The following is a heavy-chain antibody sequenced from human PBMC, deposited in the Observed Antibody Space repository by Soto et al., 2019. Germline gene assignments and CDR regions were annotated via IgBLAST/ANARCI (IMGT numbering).Heavy chain of an antibody. CDR1: GVSISSYY. V-gene: IGHV4-59*08. J-gene: IGHJ4*02. Sequence: SETLSLTCTVSGVSISSYYWSWIRQPPGKGLEWIGYIYYSGSTNYNPSLKSRVTISVDTSKNQFSLKLSSVTAADTAVYYCARRDYGEPFDYWGQGTLVTVSS. CDR3: ARRDYGEPFDY. D-gene: IGHD4-17*01. CDR2: IYYSGST.